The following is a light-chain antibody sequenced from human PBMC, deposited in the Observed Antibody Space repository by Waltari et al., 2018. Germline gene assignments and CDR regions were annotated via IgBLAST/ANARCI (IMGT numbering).Light chain of an antibody. Sequence: QSALTQPRSVSGSPGPSVTIPCTGTSSAVGASNHVSWYQQHPGKAPKLMIYGVSKRPSGVPDLFSGSKSGNTASLTISGLQAEDEGDYYCCSYAGTYTVRVFGGGTKVTVL. J-gene: IGLJ3*02. CDR2: GVS. CDR1: SSAVGASNH. CDR3: CSYAGTYTVRV. V-gene: IGLV2-11*01.